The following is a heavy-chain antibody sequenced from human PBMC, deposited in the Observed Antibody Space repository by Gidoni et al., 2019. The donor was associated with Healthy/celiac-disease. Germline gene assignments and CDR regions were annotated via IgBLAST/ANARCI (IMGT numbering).Heavy chain of an antibody. V-gene: IGHV4-59*01. Sequence: QVQLQESGPGLVKPSETLSLTCTVSVGSIISYYWRWIRQPPGKGLEWIGYIYYSGSTNYNPSLKSRVTISVDTSKNQCSLKLSSVTAADTAVYYCATTLGRYCSGGSCYHFDYWGQGTLVTVSS. D-gene: IGHD2-15*01. CDR3: ATTLGRYCSGGSCYHFDY. J-gene: IGHJ4*02. CDR1: VGSIISYY. CDR2: IYYSGST.